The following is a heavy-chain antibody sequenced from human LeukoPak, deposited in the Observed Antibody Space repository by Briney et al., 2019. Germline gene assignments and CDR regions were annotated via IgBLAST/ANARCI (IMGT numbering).Heavy chain of an antibody. CDR2: IYDSGAS. D-gene: IGHD2-2*02. CDR3: ARGGYCSSTTCYKVFYYVDV. V-gene: IGHV4-4*09. CDR1: GGSISSYY. J-gene: IGHJ6*03. Sequence: SETLSLTCTVSGGSISSYYWSWIRQPPGKGLEWIGYIYDSGASNYNPSLMSRVTISVYTSKNQFSLKLSSVTAADTAVYYCARGGYCSSTTCYKVFYYVDVWGKGTTVTVSS.